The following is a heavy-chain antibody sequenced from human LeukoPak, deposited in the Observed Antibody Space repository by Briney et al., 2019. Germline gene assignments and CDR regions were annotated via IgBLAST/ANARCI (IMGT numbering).Heavy chain of an antibody. D-gene: IGHD3-22*01. J-gene: IGHJ4*02. Sequence: GGSLRLSCAASGFTFDDYGMSWVRQAPGKGLERVSGINWNGGSTGYADSVKGRFTISRDNAKNSLYLQMNSLRAEDTALYYCARDVSYYDSSGYYYDYWGQGTLVTVSS. CDR1: GFTFDDYG. CDR3: ARDVSYYDSSGYYYDY. V-gene: IGHV3-20*04. CDR2: INWNGGST.